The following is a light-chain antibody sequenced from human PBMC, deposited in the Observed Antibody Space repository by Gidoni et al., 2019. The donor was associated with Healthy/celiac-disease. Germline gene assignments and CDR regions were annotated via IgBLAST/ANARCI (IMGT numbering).Light chain of an antibody. CDR2: AAS. CDR3: QQSYSTPRS. V-gene: IGKV1-39*01. Sequence: DIKTTQSPSSLAASVGDIVTITCRASQSISSYLYWYQQKPGKAPKLLIYAASSLQSGVPSRFSGSGSGTDFTLTISSLQPEDFATYYCQQSYSTPRSFGQGTKLEIK. CDR1: QSISSY. J-gene: IGKJ2*04.